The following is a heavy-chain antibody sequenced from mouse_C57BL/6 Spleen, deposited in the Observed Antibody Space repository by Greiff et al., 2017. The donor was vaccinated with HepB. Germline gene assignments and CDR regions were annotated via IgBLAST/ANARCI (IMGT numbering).Heavy chain of an antibody. Sequence: VKLVESGAELVKPGASVKLSCKASGYTFTSYWMHWVKQRPGRGLEWIGRIDPNSGGTKYNEKFKSKATLTVDKPSSTAYMQLSSLTSEDAAVYYCARDYYGSSPLDYWGQGTTLTVSS. CDR2: IDPNSGGT. CDR1: GYTFTSYW. CDR3: ARDYYGSSPLDY. V-gene: IGHV1-72*01. D-gene: IGHD1-1*01. J-gene: IGHJ2*01.